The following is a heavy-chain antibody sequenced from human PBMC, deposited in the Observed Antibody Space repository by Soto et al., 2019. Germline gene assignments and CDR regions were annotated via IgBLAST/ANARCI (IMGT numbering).Heavy chain of an antibody. CDR3: ERDLHYDSSGYYYYYGMDV. Sequence: SETLSLTCAVYGGSFSGYYWSWIRQPPGKGLEWIGEINHSGSTNYNPSLKSRVTISVDTSKNQFSLKLSSVTAADTAVYYCERDLHYDSSGYYYYYGMDVWGQGTTVTVSS. D-gene: IGHD3-22*01. CDR2: INHSGST. CDR1: GGSFSGYY. J-gene: IGHJ6*02. V-gene: IGHV4-34*01.